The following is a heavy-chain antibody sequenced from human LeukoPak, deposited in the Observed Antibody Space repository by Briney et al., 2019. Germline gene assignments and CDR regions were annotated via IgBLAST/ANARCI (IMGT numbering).Heavy chain of an antibody. J-gene: IGHJ4*02. Sequence: KPSETLSLTCTVSGGSISSYYWSWIRQPPGKGLEWIGYIYYSGSTNYNPSLKSRVTISIDTSKNQCSLKVTSVTAADTAVYYCARDLGQQMGDWGQGSLVTVSS. CDR3: ARDLGQQMGD. CDR1: GGSISSYY. D-gene: IGHD6-13*01. CDR2: IYYSGST. V-gene: IGHV4-59*01.